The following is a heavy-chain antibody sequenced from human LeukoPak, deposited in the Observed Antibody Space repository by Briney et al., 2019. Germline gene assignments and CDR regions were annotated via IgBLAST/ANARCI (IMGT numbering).Heavy chain of an antibody. CDR2: IKQDGSEK. D-gene: IGHD3-22*01. CDR1: AFTVSNFW. CDR3: ASEDNTGSSAY. V-gene: IGHV3-7*01. Sequence: PGGSLTLSCAASAFTVSNFWMSWVRQPPGRGLEWVANIKQDGSEKYYVDSVKGRFTISRDNAKNSLYLQMSSLRGDDTALYYCASEDNTGSSAYWGQGTLVTVSS. J-gene: IGHJ4*02.